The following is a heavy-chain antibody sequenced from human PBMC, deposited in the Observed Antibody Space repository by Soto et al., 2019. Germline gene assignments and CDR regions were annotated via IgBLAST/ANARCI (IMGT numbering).Heavy chain of an antibody. V-gene: IGHV4-59*08. CDR2: IYYSGST. D-gene: IGHD3-9*01. CDR3: ARQHDHQTRVLNSKDYYYGMDV. Sequence: PSATLSLTCTVSGGSISSYYWSWIRQPPGKRLEWIGYIYYSGSTNYNPSLKSRVTISVDTSKNQFSLKLSSVTAADTAVYYCARQHDHQTRVLNSKDYYYGMDVWGHGTTVTVSS. CDR1: GGSISSYY. J-gene: IGHJ6*02.